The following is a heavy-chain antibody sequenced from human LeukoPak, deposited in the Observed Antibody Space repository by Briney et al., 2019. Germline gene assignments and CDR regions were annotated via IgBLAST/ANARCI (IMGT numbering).Heavy chain of an antibody. CDR3: AKGSITFGGVIVKSSSFDY. V-gene: IGHV3-23*01. D-gene: IGHD3-16*02. CDR1: GFTFTSYS. CDR2: ISGSGGST. J-gene: IGHJ4*02. Sequence: GGSLRLSCAASGFTFTSYSMNWVRQAPGKGLEWVSAISGSGGSTYYADFVKGRFTISRDNSKNTLYLQMNSLRAEDTAVYYCAKGSITFGGVIVKSSSFDYWGQGTLVTVSS.